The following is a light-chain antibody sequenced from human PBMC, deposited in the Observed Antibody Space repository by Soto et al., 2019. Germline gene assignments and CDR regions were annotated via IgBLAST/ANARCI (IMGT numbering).Light chain of an antibody. Sequence: QSALTQPRSVSGFPGQSVTISCTGTSSDVGGYNYVSWYQQHPGKAPKLMIYDVSKRPSGVPDRFSGSKSGNTASLTISGLQAEDEADYYCCSYAGSYGVFGGGTKVTVL. CDR3: CSYAGSYGV. V-gene: IGLV2-11*01. CDR2: DVS. J-gene: IGLJ2*01. CDR1: SSDVGGYNY.